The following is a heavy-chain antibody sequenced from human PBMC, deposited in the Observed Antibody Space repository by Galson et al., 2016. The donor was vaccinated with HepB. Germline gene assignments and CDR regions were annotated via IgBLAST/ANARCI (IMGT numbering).Heavy chain of an antibody. V-gene: IGHV3-21*04. CDR2: ISASHRFI. CDR1: GFTFTDYT. D-gene: IGHD6-13*01. CDR3: ARDPNAAATGTWG. J-gene: IGHJ4*02. Sequence: SLRLSCAASGFTFTDYTMNWFRLAPGQGLQWVSSISASHRFIHYVDSAKGRFAISRDNAKNSLYLQMNSLRAEDTAVYFCARDPNAAATGTWGWGQGTLVTVSS.